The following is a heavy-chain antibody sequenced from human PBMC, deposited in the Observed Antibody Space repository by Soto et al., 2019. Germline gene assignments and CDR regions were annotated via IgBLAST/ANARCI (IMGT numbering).Heavy chain of an antibody. CDR3: ARDRGDILTRNWFDP. CDR2: INAGNGNT. Sequence: QVQLVQSGAEEKKPGASVKVSCKASGYTFTSYAMHWVRQAPGQRLEWMGWINAGNGNTKYSQKFQGRVTITRDTSASTAYMELSSLRSEDTAVYYCARDRGDILTRNWFDPWGQGTLVTVSS. D-gene: IGHD3-9*01. J-gene: IGHJ5*02. CDR1: GYTFTSYA. V-gene: IGHV1-3*05.